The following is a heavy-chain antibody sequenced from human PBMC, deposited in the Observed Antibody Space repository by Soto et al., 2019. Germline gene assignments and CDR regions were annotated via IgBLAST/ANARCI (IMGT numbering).Heavy chain of an antibody. CDR2: ISSSRSYI. J-gene: IGHJ3*02. V-gene: IGHV3-21*01. D-gene: IGHD4-17*01. CDR1: GFTFSSYS. Sequence: EVQLVESGGGLVKPGGSLRLSCAASGFTFSSYSMNWVRQAPGKGLEWVSSISSSRSYIYYADSVKGRFTISRDNAKNSLYLQMNSLRAEDTAVYYCARDGDYGGNSRAFDIWGQGTMVTVSS. CDR3: ARDGDYGGNSRAFDI.